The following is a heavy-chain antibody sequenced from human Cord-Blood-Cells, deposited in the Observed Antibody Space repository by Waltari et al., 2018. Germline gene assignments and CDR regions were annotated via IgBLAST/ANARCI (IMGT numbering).Heavy chain of an antibody. V-gene: IGHV3-74*01. CDR1: GFPFSSYW. D-gene: IGHD2-2*02. CDR2: IKSDGSST. J-gene: IGHJ3*02. Sequence: EVQLVESGGGLVHHGGSRRRSCPAAGFPFSSYWMRWVGQAPGKGLVWFSRIKSDGSSTSYSDSVKGRFTISRDNAKNTLYLQMNSLRAEDTAVYYCARYCSSTSCYTDDAFDIWGQGTMVTVSS. CDR3: ARYCSSTSCYTDDAFDI.